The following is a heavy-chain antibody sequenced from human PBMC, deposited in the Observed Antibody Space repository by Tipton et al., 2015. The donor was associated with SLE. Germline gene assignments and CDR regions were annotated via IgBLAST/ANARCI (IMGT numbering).Heavy chain of an antibody. CDR1: GFTFSHYA. Sequence: SLRLSCAASGFTFSHYAMTWLRQAPGKGLEWVSIIYSDSSLTYYADSVKGRFTISRDNSKNMLYLEMDSLRAEDTAVYYCAKVVWVASWWYDPWGQGTQVCVSS. CDR3: AKVVWVASWWYDP. V-gene: IGHV3-23*03. D-gene: IGHD2-15*01. J-gene: IGHJ5*02. CDR2: IYSDSSLT.